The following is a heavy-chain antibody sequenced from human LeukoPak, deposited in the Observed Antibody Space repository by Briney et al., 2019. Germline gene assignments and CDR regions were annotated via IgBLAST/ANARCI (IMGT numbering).Heavy chain of an antibody. V-gene: IGHV3-48*02. Sequence: GGPLRLSCAASGFPFNTYNINWVRQATGKGLEWVSYISSSSRPIYYADSVKGRFTISRDNAKNSLYLQMNSLRDEDTAVYYCARDHYSRNDYWGQGTLVTVSS. CDR3: ARDHYSRNDY. CDR2: ISSSSRPI. D-gene: IGHD6-13*01. CDR1: GFPFNTYN. J-gene: IGHJ4*02.